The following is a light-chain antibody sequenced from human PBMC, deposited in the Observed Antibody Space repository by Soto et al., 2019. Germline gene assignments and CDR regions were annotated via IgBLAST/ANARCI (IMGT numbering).Light chain of an antibody. CDR1: QSLLHSNGYNY. CDR3: MQALQAPIT. J-gene: IGKJ5*01. Sequence: DIVMTQSPLSLPVTPGEPASISCRSSQSLLHSNGYNYLDWYLQNPGQSPQLLIYLGSNRASGVPDRFSGSGSGTDFTLSISTVEAGDVGVYYCMQALQAPITFGQGTRLEIK. CDR2: LGS. V-gene: IGKV2-28*01.